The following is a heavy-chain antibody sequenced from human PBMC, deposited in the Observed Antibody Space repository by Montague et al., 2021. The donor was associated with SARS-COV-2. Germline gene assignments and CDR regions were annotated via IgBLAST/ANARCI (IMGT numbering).Heavy chain of an antibody. J-gene: IGHJ4*02. D-gene: IGHD3-10*01. Sequence: SETLSLACAVTGASMSPYHWSWIRQPPGKGLEWIGNLHHSGATYYNPSLESRVTMSVDTSKNQFSLNLISVTAADTAVYFCATSLGGRYYWTDYYFDYWGQGILGTVSA. CDR3: ATSLGGRYYWTDYYFDY. CDR1: GASMSPYH. V-gene: IGHV4-59*03. CDR2: LHHSGAT.